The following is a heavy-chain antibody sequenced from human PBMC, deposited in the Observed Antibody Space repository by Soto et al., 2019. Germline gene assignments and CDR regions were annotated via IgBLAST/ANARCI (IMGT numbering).Heavy chain of an antibody. CDR3: ARIRLQLRYFDWLPNYYYYYGMGV. V-gene: IGHV2-70*01. J-gene: IGHJ6*02. CDR1: GFSLSTSGMC. CDR2: TDWDDDK. D-gene: IGHD3-9*01. Sequence: SGPTLVNPTQTLTLTCTFSGFSLSTSGMCVSWIRQPPGKALEWLALTDWDDDKYYSTSLKTRLTVSKDTSKNQVVLTMTNMDPVDTATYYCARIRLQLRYFDWLPNYYYYYGMGVWGQGTTVTVS.